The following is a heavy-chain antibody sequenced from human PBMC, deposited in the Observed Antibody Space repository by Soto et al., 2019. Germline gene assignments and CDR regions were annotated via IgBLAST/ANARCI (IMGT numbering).Heavy chain of an antibody. J-gene: IGHJ6*02. Sequence: QVQLVQSGAEVKKPGASVKVSCKASGYTFTSYAMHWVRQAPGQRLEWMGWINAGNGNTKYSQKFQGRVTITRDTSASTAYMELSSLRSEDTAVYYCAESRGFYGSGSSGYYYGMDVWGQGTTVTVSS. D-gene: IGHD3-10*01. CDR3: AESRGFYGSGSSGYYYGMDV. CDR2: INAGNGNT. CDR1: GYTFTSYA. V-gene: IGHV1-3*01.